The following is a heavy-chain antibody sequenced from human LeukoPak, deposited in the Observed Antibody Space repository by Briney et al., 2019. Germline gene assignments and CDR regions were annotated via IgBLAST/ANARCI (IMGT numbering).Heavy chain of an antibody. CDR2: IHHSGST. Sequence: SETLSLTCGVYDGSFSVSDYYWSWIRQPPGKGLEWIGEIHHSGSTDYTPSLKSRVTKSIDTSKDQFSLRLTSVTVADTAVYYCARDRTPRGGWFDPWGQGTLVTVSA. J-gene: IGHJ5*02. V-gene: IGHV4-34*01. D-gene: IGHD1-14*01. CDR1: DGSFSVSDYY. CDR3: ARDRTPRGGWFDP.